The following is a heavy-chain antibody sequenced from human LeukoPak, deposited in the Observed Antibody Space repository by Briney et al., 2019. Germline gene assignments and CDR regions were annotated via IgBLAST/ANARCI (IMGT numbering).Heavy chain of an antibody. J-gene: IGHJ4*02. D-gene: IGHD3-9*01. Sequence: GGSLRLSCAASGFTFSSYSMNWVRQAPGEGLEWVSSISSSSSYIYYADSVKGRFTISRDNAKNSLYLQMNSLRAEDTAVYYCARVPIRYFDWSIYYFDYWGQGTLVTVSS. CDR3: ARVPIRYFDWSIYYFDY. CDR2: ISSSSSYI. CDR1: GFTFSSYS. V-gene: IGHV3-21*01.